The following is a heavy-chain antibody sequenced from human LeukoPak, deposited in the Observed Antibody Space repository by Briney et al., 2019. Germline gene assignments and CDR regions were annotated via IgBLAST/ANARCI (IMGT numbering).Heavy chain of an antibody. Sequence: VASVKVSCKGSGYTFTSYGISWVRQAPGQGLEWMGWISAYNGNTNYAQKLQGRVTMTTDTSTSTAYMELRSLRSDDTAVYYCARRAAAGTYYYYGMDVWGQGTTVTVSS. D-gene: IGHD6-13*01. CDR2: ISAYNGNT. J-gene: IGHJ6*02. V-gene: IGHV1-18*01. CDR3: ARRAAAGTYYYYGMDV. CDR1: GYTFTSYG.